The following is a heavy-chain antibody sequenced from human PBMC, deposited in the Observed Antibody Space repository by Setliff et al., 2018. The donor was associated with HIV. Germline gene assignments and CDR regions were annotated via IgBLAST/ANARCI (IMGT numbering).Heavy chain of an antibody. CDR1: GFTFSSYS. Sequence: PGGSLRLSCAASGFTFSSYSMNWVRQAPGKGLEWVSYISSSSSTIYYADSVKGRFTISRDNAKNSLYLQMNSLRAGDTAVYYCARDRKFGSSGHYYYYMDVWGKGTTVTVSS. V-gene: IGHV3-48*04. D-gene: IGHD6-6*01. CDR2: ISSSSSTI. CDR3: ARDRKFGSSGHYYYYMDV. J-gene: IGHJ6*03.